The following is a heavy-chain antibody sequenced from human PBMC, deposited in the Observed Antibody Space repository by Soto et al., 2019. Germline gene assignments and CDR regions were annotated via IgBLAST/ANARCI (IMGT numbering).Heavy chain of an antibody. CDR2: ISAHNGNT. CDR1: GYDFTTYG. V-gene: IGHV1-18*01. J-gene: IGHJ4*02. Sequence: QVHLVQSGAEVKKSGASVKVSCKGSGYDFTTYGITWVRQAPGQGLEWMAWISAHNGNTDYAQKLQGRVTVTRDTSTSTAHVELRSLRSDETAVYYCARGRYGDYWGQGALVTVSS. D-gene: IGHD1-1*01. CDR3: ARGRYGDY.